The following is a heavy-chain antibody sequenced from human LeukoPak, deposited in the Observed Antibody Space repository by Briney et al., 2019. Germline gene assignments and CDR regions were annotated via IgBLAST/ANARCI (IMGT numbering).Heavy chain of an antibody. D-gene: IGHD4-17*01. V-gene: IGHV4-39*07. J-gene: IGHJ4*02. CDR3: ARDLPRRHTVTTSNY. Sequence: SETLSLTCAVSGASISGSGYYWGWIRQPPGKGLEWIGSIYYSGSTYYNPSLKSRVTISVDTSKNQFSLKLSSVTAADTAVYYCARDLPRRHTVTTSNYWGQGTLVTVSS. CDR2: IYYSGST. CDR1: GASISGSGYY.